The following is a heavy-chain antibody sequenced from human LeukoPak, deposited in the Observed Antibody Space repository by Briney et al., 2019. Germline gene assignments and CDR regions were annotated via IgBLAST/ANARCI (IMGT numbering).Heavy chain of an antibody. CDR2: INHSGST. V-gene: IGHV4-34*01. J-gene: IGHJ4*02. Sequence: PSETLSLTCAVYGGSFSGYYWSWVRQPPGKGLEWIGEINHSGSTNYNPSLKSRVTISVDTSKNQFPLKLSSVTAADTAVYYCARGGIAAAGKKKFVNKPLDYWGQGTLVTVSS. CDR1: GGSFSGYY. D-gene: IGHD6-13*01. CDR3: ARGGIAAAGKKKFVNKPLDY.